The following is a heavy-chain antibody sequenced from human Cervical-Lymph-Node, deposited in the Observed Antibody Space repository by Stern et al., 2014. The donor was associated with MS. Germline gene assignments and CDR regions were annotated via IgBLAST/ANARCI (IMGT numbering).Heavy chain of an antibody. CDR1: GLSFSNSD. CDR2: ISNGGRNI. CDR3: AREVWSGYPDFYYGMDV. V-gene: IGHV3-21*01. D-gene: IGHD3-3*01. J-gene: IGHJ6*02. Sequence: VQLVESGGGLVRPGGSLRLSCSASGLSFSNSDMTWVRQVPGEGLQWVSSISNGGRNIYYAASERDRLNISRANAKNSLYLQMNSLRDDDTAVYYCAREVWSGYPDFYYGMDVWGQGTTVTVSS.